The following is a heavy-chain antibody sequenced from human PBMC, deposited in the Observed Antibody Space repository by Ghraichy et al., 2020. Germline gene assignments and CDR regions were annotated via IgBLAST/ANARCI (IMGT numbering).Heavy chain of an antibody. CDR3: AAENDFGARGSAFDI. Sequence: GGSLRLSCAASGFTFSSYWMSWVRQAPGKGLEWVANIKQDGSEKYYVDSVKGRFTISRDNAKNSVYLQMYSLRAEDTAVYYCAAENDFGARGSAFDIWGHGTMVTVSS. CDR2: IKQDGSEK. J-gene: IGHJ3*02. CDR1: GFTFSSYW. D-gene: IGHD4-17*01. V-gene: IGHV3-7*03.